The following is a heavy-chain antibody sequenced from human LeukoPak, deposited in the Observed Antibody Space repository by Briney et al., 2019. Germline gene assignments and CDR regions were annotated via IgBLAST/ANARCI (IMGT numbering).Heavy chain of an antibody. CDR3: AKVHDSSISHPPGDY. Sequence: GGSLRLSCAASGFTFSSYGMHWVRQAPGKGLEWVSFIRYDGSNKYYADSVKGRFTISRDNSKNTLYLQMNSLRPEDTAIYYCAKVHDSSISHPPGDYWGRGTPVTVSS. V-gene: IGHV3-30*02. CDR1: GFTFSSYG. D-gene: IGHD2-2*01. CDR2: IRYDGSNK. J-gene: IGHJ4*02.